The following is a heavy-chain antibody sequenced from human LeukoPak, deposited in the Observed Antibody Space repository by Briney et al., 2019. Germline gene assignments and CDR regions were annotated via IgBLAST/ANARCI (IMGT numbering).Heavy chain of an antibody. Sequence: GGSLRLSCGASGFTFSSYPMNWVRQAPGKGLEWVSSISTSNSYIYYADSVKGRFTISRDNSKNTLYVQMNSLRGEDTAVYYCAKDLSWAADLDAFDIWGQGTMVTVSP. J-gene: IGHJ3*02. V-gene: IGHV3-21*04. D-gene: IGHD2-15*01. CDR3: AKDLSWAADLDAFDI. CDR1: GFTFSSYP. CDR2: ISTSNSYI.